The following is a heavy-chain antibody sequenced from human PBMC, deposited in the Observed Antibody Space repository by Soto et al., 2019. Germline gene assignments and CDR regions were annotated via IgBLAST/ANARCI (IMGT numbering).Heavy chain of an antibody. D-gene: IGHD2-21*02. CDR1: GFTFSSYS. Sequence: PGGSLRLSCAASGFTFSSYSMNWVRQAPGKGLEWVSSISSSSSYIYYADSVKGRFTISRDNAKNSLYLQMNSLRAEDTAVYYCARDDYCGGDCRYIDYWRQGTLVTISS. J-gene: IGHJ4*02. CDR2: ISSSSSYI. V-gene: IGHV3-21*01. CDR3: ARDDYCGGDCRYIDY.